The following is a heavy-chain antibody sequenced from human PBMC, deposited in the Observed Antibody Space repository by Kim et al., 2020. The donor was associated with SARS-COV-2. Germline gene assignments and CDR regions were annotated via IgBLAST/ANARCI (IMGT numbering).Heavy chain of an antibody. CDR1: GINFSYYY. J-gene: IGHJ4*01. CDR2: ISSSGSYT. Sequence: GGSLRLSCAASGINFSYYYMSWIRQAPGKGLEWVSYISSSGSYTKYADSLKGRFTISRDNDENSLYLEMNSLRPEDTAVYYCVRVAVGASSWYYFDAWG. D-gene: IGHD6-13*01. CDR3: VRVAVGASSWYYFDA. V-gene: IGHV3-11*05.